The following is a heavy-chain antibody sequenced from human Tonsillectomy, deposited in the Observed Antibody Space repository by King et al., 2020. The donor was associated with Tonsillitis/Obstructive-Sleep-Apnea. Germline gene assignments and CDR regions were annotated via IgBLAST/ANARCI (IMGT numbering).Heavy chain of an antibody. D-gene: IGHD3-3*01. CDR1: GFTFSNAW. V-gene: IGHV3-15*01. CDR3: RTANDFWSGYYRFDY. CDR2: IKSKTDGGTT. Sequence: VQLVESGGGLVKPGGSLRLSCAASGFTFSNAWMSWVRQAPGKGLEWVGRIKSKTDGGTTDYAAPVKGRFTISRDDSKNTLYLQMNSLKTEDTAVYYCRTANDFWSGYYRFDYWGQGTLVTVSS. J-gene: IGHJ4*02.